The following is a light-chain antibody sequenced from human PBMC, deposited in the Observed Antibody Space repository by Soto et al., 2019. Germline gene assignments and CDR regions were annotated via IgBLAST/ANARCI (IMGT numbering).Light chain of an antibody. CDR1: QSVTSNS. V-gene: IGKV3-20*01. CDR2: GAS. CDR3: QQYGSSPPT. Sequence: EIVLTQSPDTLFLSPGERGTLSCRASQSVTSNSLAWYQQKAGQAPRLLIYGASTRATGIPDRSRGSGSGADFTLTISSLEPEDFAVYVCQQYGSSPPTFGQGTKVDIK. J-gene: IGKJ1*01.